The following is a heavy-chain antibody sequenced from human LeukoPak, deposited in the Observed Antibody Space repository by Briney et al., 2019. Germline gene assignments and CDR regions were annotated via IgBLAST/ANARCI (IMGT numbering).Heavy chain of an antibody. CDR1: GGSISSSSYY. Sequence: SETLSLTCTVSGGSISSSSYYWGWIRQPPGKGLEWIGSIYYSGSTYYNPSLKSRVTISADTSKNQFSLKLSSVTAADTAVYYCARSYSSGWGEGNWFDPWGQGTLVTVSS. CDR3: ARSYSSGWGEGNWFDP. V-gene: IGHV4-39*07. CDR2: IYYSGST. J-gene: IGHJ5*02. D-gene: IGHD6-19*01.